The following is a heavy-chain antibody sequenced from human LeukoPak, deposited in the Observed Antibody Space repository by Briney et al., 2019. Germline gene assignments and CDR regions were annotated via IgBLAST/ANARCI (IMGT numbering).Heavy chain of an antibody. CDR1: GGSISSSSYY. CDR2: IYYSGST. CDR3: ARSYYDSTSLSAFDI. J-gene: IGHJ3*02. V-gene: IGHV4-39*07. D-gene: IGHD3-22*01. Sequence: SETLSLTCTVSGGSISSSSYYWGWIRQPPGKGLEWIGSIYYSGSTYCNPSLKSRVTISGDTSKNQFSLKVTSVTAADTAVYYCARSYYDSTSLSAFDIWGQGTMVTVSS.